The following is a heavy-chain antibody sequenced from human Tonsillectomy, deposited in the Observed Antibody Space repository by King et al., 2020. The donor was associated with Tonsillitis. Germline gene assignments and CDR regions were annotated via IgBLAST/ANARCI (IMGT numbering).Heavy chain of an antibody. Sequence: VQLVESGGGLAQPGRSLRLSCAASGFTFDDYAMHWVRQAPGKGLEWVSSISWNSDNIVYADSVKGRFTISRDNAKNSLYLQMNSLRAEDTALYYCASWALWFGELSQFDYWGQGTLVTVSS. V-gene: IGHV3-9*01. D-gene: IGHD3-10*01. CDR2: ISWNSDNI. CDR3: ASWALWFGELSQFDY. J-gene: IGHJ4*02. CDR1: GFTFDDYA.